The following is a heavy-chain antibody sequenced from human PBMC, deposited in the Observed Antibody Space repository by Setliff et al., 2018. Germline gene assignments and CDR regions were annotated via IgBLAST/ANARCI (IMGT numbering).Heavy chain of an antibody. J-gene: IGHJ4*02. CDR3: ARFLNPRDGYQNSPGFDF. CDR2: ISPSGST. V-gene: IGHV4-61*09. D-gene: IGHD5-12*01. CDR1: GASITSGGFY. Sequence: KPSETLSLTCSVSGASITSGGFYWTWIRQPAGKGLEWIGHISPSGSTNQNPSLKSRVTISVDTSKNQFSLKMSSMTAADTAVYYCARFLNPRDGYQNSPGFDFWGQGTLVTVLL.